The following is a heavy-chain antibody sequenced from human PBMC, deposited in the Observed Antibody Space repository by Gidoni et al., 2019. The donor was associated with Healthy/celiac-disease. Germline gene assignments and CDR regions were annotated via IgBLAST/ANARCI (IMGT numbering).Heavy chain of an antibody. CDR2: IYYSGST. V-gene: IGHV4-39*01. CDR3: ATINVGATRYFDY. Sequence: QLQLQESGPGLVKPSETLSLTCTVSGGSISSSSYYWGWIRQPPGKGLEWIGSIYYSGSTYYNPSLKSRVTISVDTSKNQFSLKLSSVTAADTAVYYCATINVGATRYFDYWGQGTLVTVSS. CDR1: GGSISSSSYY. J-gene: IGHJ4*02. D-gene: IGHD1-26*01.